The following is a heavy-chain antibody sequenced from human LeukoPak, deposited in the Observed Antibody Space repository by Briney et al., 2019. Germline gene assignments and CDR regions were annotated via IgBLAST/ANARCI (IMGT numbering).Heavy chain of an antibody. CDR2: ISGSGGST. CDR1: GFTFSSYA. J-gene: IGHJ4*02. Sequence: PGRSLRLSCAASGFTFSSYAMSWVRQAPGKGLEWVSAISGSGGSTYYADSVKGRFTISRDNSKNTLYLQMNSLRAEDTAVYYCAKLIYDGPDGDYWGQGTLVTVSS. V-gene: IGHV3-23*01. CDR3: AKLIYDGPDGDY. D-gene: IGHD3-22*01.